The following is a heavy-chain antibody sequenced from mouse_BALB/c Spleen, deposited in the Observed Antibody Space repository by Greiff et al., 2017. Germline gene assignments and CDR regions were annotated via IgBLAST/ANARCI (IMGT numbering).Heavy chain of an antibody. V-gene: IGHV1S137*01. CDR2: ISTYYGDA. Sequence: QVQLQQSGAELVRPGVSVKISCKGSGYTFTDYAMHWVKQSHAKSLEWIGVISTYYGDASYNQKFKGKATMTVDKSSSTAYMELARLTSEDSAIYYCARRRNDYFDYWGQGTTLTVSS. CDR3: ARRRNDYFDY. J-gene: IGHJ2*01. CDR1: GYTFTDYA.